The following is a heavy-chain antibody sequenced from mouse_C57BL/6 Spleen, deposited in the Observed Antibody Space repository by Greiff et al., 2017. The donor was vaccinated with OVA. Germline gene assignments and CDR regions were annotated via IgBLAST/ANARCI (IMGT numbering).Heavy chain of an antibody. CDR1: GFNIKNTY. J-gene: IGHJ2*01. Sequence: VHVKQSVAELVRPGASVKLSCTASGFNIKNTYMHWVKQRPEQGLEWIGRIDPANGNTKYAPKFQGKATITADTSSNTAYLQLSSLTSEDTAIYYCARGTTVVAPYFDYWGQGTTLTVSS. V-gene: IGHV14-3*01. CDR3: ARGTTVVAPYFDY. D-gene: IGHD1-1*01. CDR2: IDPANGNT.